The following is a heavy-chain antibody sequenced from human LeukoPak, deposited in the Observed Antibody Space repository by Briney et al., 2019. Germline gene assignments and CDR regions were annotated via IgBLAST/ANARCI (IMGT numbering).Heavy chain of an antibody. Sequence: SETLSLTCTVSGDSISSHYWGWIRQPPGKGLEGIGDIHYSVTTNYNPSLKSRIAISVDTSKNQFSLKLTSVTAADTAVYYCARLHYDTSGLYYYFDYWGQGTLVTVSS. D-gene: IGHD3-22*01. J-gene: IGHJ4*02. V-gene: IGHV4-59*08. CDR2: IHYSVTT. CDR1: GDSISSHY. CDR3: ARLHYDTSGLYYYFDY.